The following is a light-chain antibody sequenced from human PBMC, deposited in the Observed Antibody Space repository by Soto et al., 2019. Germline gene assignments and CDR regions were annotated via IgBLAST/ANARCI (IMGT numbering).Light chain of an antibody. CDR2: DAS. CDR3: QQYDNRTFT. J-gene: IGKJ3*01. V-gene: IGKV1-33*01. CDR1: QDINNF. Sequence: DIQMTQSPYSLSASVGDRITITCQATQDINNFLNWYQQKPGKAPKLLIYDASNLATGVPSRFTGSGSGTDVTFTISSLQPEDIATYYWQQYDNRTFTFGRGTKVDIK.